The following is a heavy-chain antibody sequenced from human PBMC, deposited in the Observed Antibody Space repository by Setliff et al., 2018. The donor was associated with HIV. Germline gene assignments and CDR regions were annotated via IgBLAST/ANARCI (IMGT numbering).Heavy chain of an antibody. Sequence: ASVKVSCKASGYTFTSYAMHWVRQAPGQRLEWLGWINAVNGNTKYSQKFQGRVTITADESTTTAYMELSSLKSEDTAMYYCARDEGMTTRRGRFDPWGQGTLVTVSS. V-gene: IGHV1-3*01. D-gene: IGHD4-4*01. CDR2: INAVNGNT. J-gene: IGHJ5*02. CDR1: GYTFTSYA. CDR3: ARDEGMTTRRGRFDP.